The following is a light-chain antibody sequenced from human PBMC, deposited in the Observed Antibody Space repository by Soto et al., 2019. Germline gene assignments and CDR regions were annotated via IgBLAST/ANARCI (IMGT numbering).Light chain of an antibody. CDR3: SSYTTSTTLVL. J-gene: IGLJ2*01. V-gene: IGLV2-14*01. CDR1: SNDVGGYSH. CDR2: EVA. Sequence: QSVLTQPASVSGSPGQSITISCTGTSNDVGGYSHVSWYQHHPGKAPKLLIYEVADRPSGVSDRFSGSKSGNTASLTISGLQAEDEADYYCSSYTTSTTLVLFGGGTKLTV.